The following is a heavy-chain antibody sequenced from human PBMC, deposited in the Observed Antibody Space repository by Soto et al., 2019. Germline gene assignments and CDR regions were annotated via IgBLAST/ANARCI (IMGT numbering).Heavy chain of an antibody. CDR2: IYYSGST. J-gene: IGHJ4*02. CDR1: GGSISSGDYY. CDR3: AREREDYYDSSGYDY. Sequence: SETLSLTCTVSGGSISSGDYYWSWIRQPPGKGLEWIGYIYYSGSTYYNPSLKSRVTISVDTSKNQFSLKLSSVTAADTAVYYCAREREDYYDSSGYDYWGQGTPVTVSS. D-gene: IGHD3-22*01. V-gene: IGHV4-30-4*01.